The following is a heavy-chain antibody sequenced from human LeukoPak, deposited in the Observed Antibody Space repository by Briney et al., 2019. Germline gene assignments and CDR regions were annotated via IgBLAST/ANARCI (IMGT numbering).Heavy chain of an antibody. Sequence: PSETLSLTCTVSGGSVSSGSYYWNWIRQSPSRGLEWLGRTYYRSTWYNDYAVSVRGRITVNPDTSKNQFSLHLNSVTPEDTAVYYCARRLTQYDCFDPWGQGILVTVSS. V-gene: IGHV6-1*01. J-gene: IGHJ5*02. CDR2: TYYRSTWYN. D-gene: IGHD2-2*01. CDR3: ARRLTQYDCFDP. CDR1: GGSVSSGSYY.